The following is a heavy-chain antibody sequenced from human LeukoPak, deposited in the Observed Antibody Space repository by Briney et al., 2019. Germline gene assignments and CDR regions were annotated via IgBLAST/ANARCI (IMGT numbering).Heavy chain of an antibody. CDR2: ISSSSSYI. CDR3: ARDKGRELLWFGDFPRHQYGMDV. Sequence: GGSLRLSCAASGFTFSSYSMNWVRQAPGKGLEWVSSISSSSSYIYYADSVKGRFTISRDNAKNSLYLQMNSLRAEDTAVYYCARDKGRELLWFGDFPRHQYGMDVSGQGTTVTVSS. V-gene: IGHV3-21*01. D-gene: IGHD3-10*01. CDR1: GFTFSSYS. J-gene: IGHJ6*02.